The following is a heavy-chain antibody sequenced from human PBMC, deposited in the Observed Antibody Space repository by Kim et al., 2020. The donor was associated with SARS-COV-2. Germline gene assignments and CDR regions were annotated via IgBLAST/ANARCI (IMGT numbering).Heavy chain of an antibody. CDR3: ARDIRYSSGWYSASASDAFDI. V-gene: IGHV3-30*04. J-gene: IGHJ3*02. Sequence: GGSLRLSCAASGFTFSSYAMHWVRQAPGKGLEWVAVISYDGSNKYYADSVKGRFTISRDNSKNTLYLQMNSLRAEDTAVYYCARDIRYSSGWYSASASDAFDIWGQGTMVTVSS. CDR1: GFTFSSYA. CDR2: ISYDGSNK. D-gene: IGHD6-19*01.